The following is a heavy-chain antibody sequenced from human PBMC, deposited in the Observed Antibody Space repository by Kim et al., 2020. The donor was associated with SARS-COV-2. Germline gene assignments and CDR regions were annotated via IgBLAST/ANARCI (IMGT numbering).Heavy chain of an antibody. D-gene: IGHD6-19*01. CDR3: ARSPDGSFDS. Sequence: ASVKVSCKASGYTFTSYDINWVRQATGQGLEWLGWMNPYSGNTGYAPKFQGRVTMTRDTSTSTVYMELSSLRSDDTAMYYCARSPDGSFDSWGQGTLVTVSS. V-gene: IGHV1-8*01. CDR1: GYTFTSYD. CDR2: MNPYSGNT. J-gene: IGHJ4*02.